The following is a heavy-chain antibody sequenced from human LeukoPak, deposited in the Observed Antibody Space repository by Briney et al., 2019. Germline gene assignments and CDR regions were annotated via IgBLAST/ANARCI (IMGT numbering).Heavy chain of an antibody. CDR2: ISGYNGHT. CDR3: ARAGHRKYYYDNAYDY. V-gene: IGHV1-18*01. CDR1: GYTYTNYG. J-gene: IGHJ4*02. Sequence: ASVKVSCKASGYTYTNYGISWVRQAPGQGLEWMGWISGYNGHTNYAQKLQGRVTMTTHTSTSTAYMELRSLRSDDTAVYYCARAGHRKYYYDNAYDYWGQGTLVTVSS. D-gene: IGHD3-22*01.